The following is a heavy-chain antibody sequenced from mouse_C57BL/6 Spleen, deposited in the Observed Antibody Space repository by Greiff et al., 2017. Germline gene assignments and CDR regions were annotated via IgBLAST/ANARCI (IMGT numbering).Heavy chain of an antibody. J-gene: IGHJ4*01. CDR1: GFNIKDDY. Sequence: VQLQQSGAELVRPGASVKLSCTASGFNIKDDYMHWVKQRPEQGLEWIGGIDPENGDTEYASKFQGKATIPAATSSNTAYLQLSSLTSEDTAVYYCTTRHYWYAMDYWGQGTSVTVSA. V-gene: IGHV14-4*01. CDR3: TTRHYWYAMDY. D-gene: IGHD1-1*02. CDR2: IDPENGDT.